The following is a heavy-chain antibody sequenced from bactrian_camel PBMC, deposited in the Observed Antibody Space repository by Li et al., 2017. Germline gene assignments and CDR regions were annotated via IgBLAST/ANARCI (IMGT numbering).Heavy chain of an antibody. CDR1: GYTYYSYC. CDR3: TNLETGGTYLPD. J-gene: IGHJ4*01. CDR2: ISWRADFK. D-gene: IGHD7*01. V-gene: IGHV3S60*01. Sequence: VQLVESGGGSVQSGGSLRLSCVASGYTYYSYCMGWFRQAPGKGREGVSCISWRADFKDYADSVKGRFTISRVNALNTLLLQMNSLKPEDTAMYYCTNLETGGTYLPDWGQGTQVTVS.